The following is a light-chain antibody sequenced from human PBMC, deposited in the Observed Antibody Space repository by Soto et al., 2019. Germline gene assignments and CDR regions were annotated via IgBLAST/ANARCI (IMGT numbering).Light chain of an antibody. Sequence: EIVLTQSPATLSLSPGERATLSCRASQRVSSYLAWFQQKPGQAPRLLIYDTSNRATGIPARFSGSGSGPDFNLTISSLEPDDFAVYYCQQRSSWPPMYTFGQGTRLDIK. CDR1: QRVSSY. CDR3: QQRSSWPPMYT. J-gene: IGKJ2*01. CDR2: DTS. V-gene: IGKV3-11*01.